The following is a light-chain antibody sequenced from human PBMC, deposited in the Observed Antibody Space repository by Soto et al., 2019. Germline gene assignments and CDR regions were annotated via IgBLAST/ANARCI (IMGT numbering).Light chain of an antibody. J-gene: IGKJ4*01. V-gene: IGKV1-39*01. Sequence: DIQMTQSPYSLSASVGDTVTITCRASQSISTYLNWYQQKPGQAPELLIYAASSLQSGVPLRFTGSGSGTDFTLTIISLQSEDFASYYCQQSYTTPLTFGGGTKVEIK. CDR3: QQSYTTPLT. CDR1: QSISTY. CDR2: AAS.